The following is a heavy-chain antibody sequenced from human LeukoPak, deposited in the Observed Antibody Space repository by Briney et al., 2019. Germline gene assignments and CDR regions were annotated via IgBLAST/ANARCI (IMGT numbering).Heavy chain of an antibody. CDR1: GFTFSSYA. Sequence: GGSLRLSCAASGFTFSSYAMSWVRQAPGKGLEWVSRINSDGSSTSYADSVKGRFTISRDNAKNTLYLQMNSLRAEDTAVYYCAREGIAVAYDYWGQGTLVTVSS. CDR3: AREGIAVAYDY. D-gene: IGHD6-19*01. CDR2: INSDGSST. V-gene: IGHV3-74*01. J-gene: IGHJ4*02.